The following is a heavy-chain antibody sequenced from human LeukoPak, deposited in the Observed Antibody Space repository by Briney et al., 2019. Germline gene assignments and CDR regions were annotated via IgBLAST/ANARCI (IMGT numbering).Heavy chain of an antibody. CDR1: GGSISSYY. J-gene: IGHJ3*02. CDR2: IYTSGST. D-gene: IGHD3-22*01. CDR3: ARDGRHTYYYDSSGYYSSFAFDI. Sequence: PSETLSLTCTVSGGSISSYYWSWIRQPAGKGLEWIGRIYTSGSTNYNPSLKSRVTMSVDTSKNQFSLKLSSVTAADTAVYYCARDGRHTYYYDSSGYYSSFAFDIWGQGTMVTVSS. V-gene: IGHV4-4*07.